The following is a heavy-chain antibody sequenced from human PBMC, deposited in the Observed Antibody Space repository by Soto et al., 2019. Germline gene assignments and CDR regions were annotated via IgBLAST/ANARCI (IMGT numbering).Heavy chain of an antibody. D-gene: IGHD3-16*01. CDR2: ISAYNGNT. J-gene: IGHJ6*02. CDR3: ARDGALGENYYFYGMYV. CDR1: GYTFTSYG. Sequence: QVQLVQSGAEVKKPGASVKVSCKASGYTFTSYGISWVRQAPGQGLEWMGWISAYNGNTNYAQKLQGRDTRTNDQTTSKAYSELGRLRTEDTAVDYLARDGALGENYYFYGMYVWGQGTTVTVSS. V-gene: IGHV1-18*01.